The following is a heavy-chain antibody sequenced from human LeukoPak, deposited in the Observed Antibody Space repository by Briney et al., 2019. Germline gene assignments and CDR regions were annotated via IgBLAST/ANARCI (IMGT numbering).Heavy chain of an antibody. J-gene: IGHJ5*02. D-gene: IGHD1-26*01. CDR3: ARDRVGGSYDWFDP. Sequence: PSETLSLTCTVSGGSISSYYWSWIRQPAGKGLEWIGRIYTSGSTNHNPSLKSRVTMSVDTSKNQFSLKLSSVTAADTAVYYCARDRVGGSYDWFDPWGQGTLVTVSS. CDR1: GGSISSYY. CDR2: IYTSGST. V-gene: IGHV4-4*07.